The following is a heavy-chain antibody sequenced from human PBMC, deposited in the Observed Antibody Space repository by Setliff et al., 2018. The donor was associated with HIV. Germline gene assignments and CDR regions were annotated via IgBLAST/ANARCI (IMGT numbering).Heavy chain of an antibody. Sequence: GGSLRLSCAASGFTFSYYAMHWLRQAPGKGLEWVAVISYDGSNKFYADSVKGRFTISRDNSKNTLYLQMNSLRAEDTAVYYCANQRRATDYWGQGTLVTVSS. V-gene: IGHV3-30*04. D-gene: IGHD5-12*01. CDR1: GFTFSYYA. J-gene: IGHJ4*02. CDR3: ANQRRATDY. CDR2: ISYDGSNK.